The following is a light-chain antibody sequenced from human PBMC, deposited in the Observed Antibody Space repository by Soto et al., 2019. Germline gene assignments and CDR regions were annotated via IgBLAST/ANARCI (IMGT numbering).Light chain of an antibody. J-gene: IGLJ2*01. CDR1: SSDVGGYDF. CDR3: CSYAGDLAL. Sequence: QSVLAQPRSVTGSPGQSVTISCTVTSSDVGGYDFVSWYQQHPGKAPKLMISDVSKRPSGGPDRFSGSKSGSTASLTISGLQAEDEADYYCCSYAGDLALFGGGTKVTVL. CDR2: DVS. V-gene: IGLV2-11*01.